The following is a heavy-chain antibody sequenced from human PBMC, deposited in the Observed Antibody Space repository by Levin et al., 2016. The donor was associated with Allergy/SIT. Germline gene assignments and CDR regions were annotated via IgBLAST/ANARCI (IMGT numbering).Heavy chain of an antibody. CDR2: IYYSGST. D-gene: IGHD2-2*01. Sequence: GSLRLSCTVSGGSVSSGSYYWSWIRQPPGKGLEWIGYIYYSGSTNYNPSLKSRVTISVDTSKNQFSLKLSSVTAADTAVYYCAGGVVPAAYFNWFDPWGQGTLVTVSS. CDR3: AGGVVPAAYFNWFDP. CDR1: GGSVSSGSYY. V-gene: IGHV4-61*01. J-gene: IGHJ5*02.